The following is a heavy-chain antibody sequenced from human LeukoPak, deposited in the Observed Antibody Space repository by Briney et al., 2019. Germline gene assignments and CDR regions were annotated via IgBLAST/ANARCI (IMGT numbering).Heavy chain of an antibody. CDR2: INWNAGST. D-gene: IGHD5-18*01. CDR3: AKGGGGGYSYGYGQLDY. J-gene: IGHJ4*02. Sequence: GGSLRLSCAASGFTFHDYAMNWVRQAPGKGLEWVSLINWNAGSTYYADSAKGRFTISRDNSKNSLYLQMNSLRAEDTAMYYCAKGGGGGYSYGYGQLDYWGQGTLVTVSS. V-gene: IGHV3-43D*04. CDR1: GFTFHDYA.